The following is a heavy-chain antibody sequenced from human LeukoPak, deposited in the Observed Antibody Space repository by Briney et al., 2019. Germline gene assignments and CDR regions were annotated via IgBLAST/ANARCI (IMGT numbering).Heavy chain of an antibody. J-gene: IGHJ4*02. CDR3: ARDLAGYFDY. CDR2: IIPIFGTA. V-gene: IGHV1-69*05. D-gene: IGHD6-13*01. Sequence: ASVKVSCKASGGTFSSYAISWVRQAPGQGLEWMGRIIPIFGTANYAQKFQGRVTITTDESTSTAYMELSSLRSEDTAVYYCARDLAGYFDYWGQGTLVTVSS. CDR1: GGTFSSYA.